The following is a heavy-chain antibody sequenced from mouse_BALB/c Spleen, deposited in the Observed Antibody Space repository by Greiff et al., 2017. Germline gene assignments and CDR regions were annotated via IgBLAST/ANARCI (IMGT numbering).Heavy chain of an antibody. J-gene: IGHJ1*01. CDR1: GYAFTNYL. D-gene: IGHD1-1*01. Sequence: QVQLQQSGAELVRPGTSVKVSCKASGYAFTNYLIEWVKQRPGQGLEWIGVINPGSGGTNYNEKFKGKATLTADKSSSTAYMQLSSLTSEDSAVYYCARWATVVAPYWYFDVWGAGTTVTVSS. CDR2: INPGSGGT. V-gene: IGHV1-54*01. CDR3: ARWATVVAPYWYFDV.